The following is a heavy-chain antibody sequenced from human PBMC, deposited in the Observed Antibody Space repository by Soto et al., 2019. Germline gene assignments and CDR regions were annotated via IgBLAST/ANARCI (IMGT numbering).Heavy chain of an antibody. CDR1: GFTFSSYA. CDR2: ISGSGGST. V-gene: IGHV3-23*01. Sequence: EVQLLESGGGLVQPGGSLRLSCAASGFTFSSYAMSWVRQAPGKGVEWVSAISGSGGSTYYADSVNGRFTISRDNSKNTLYLQMNSLRAEDTAVYYCAKERGSGSYYDTRLIDYWGPGTLVTVSS. CDR3: AKERGSGSYYDTRLIDY. D-gene: IGHD3-10*01. J-gene: IGHJ4*02.